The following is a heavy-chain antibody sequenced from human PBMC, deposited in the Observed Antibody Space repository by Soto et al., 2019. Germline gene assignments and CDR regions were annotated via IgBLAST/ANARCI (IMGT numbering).Heavy chain of an antibody. CDR2: ISGSGGST. D-gene: IGHD3-3*01. Sequence: GGSLRLSCAASGFTFSSYAMSWVRQAPGKGLEWVSAISGSGGSTYYADSVKGRFTISRDNSKNTLYLQMNSLRAEDTAVYYCAKDPVLRFLEWLPYPYFDYWGQGTLVTVSS. V-gene: IGHV3-23*01. J-gene: IGHJ4*02. CDR1: GFTFSSYA. CDR3: AKDPVLRFLEWLPYPYFDY.